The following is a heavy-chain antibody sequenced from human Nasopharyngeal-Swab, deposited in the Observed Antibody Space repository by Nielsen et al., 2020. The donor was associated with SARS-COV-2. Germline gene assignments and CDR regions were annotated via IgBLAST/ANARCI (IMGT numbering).Heavy chain of an antibody. Sequence: GGSLRLSCAASGFTFSSYAMSWVRQAAGKGLEWVSAISGSGGSTYYADSVKGRFTISRDNSKNTLYLQMNSLRAEDTAVYYCASPYPYCSGGSCYTGRYYYGMDVWGQGTTVTVSS. V-gene: IGHV3-23*01. J-gene: IGHJ6*02. CDR3: ASPYPYCSGGSCYTGRYYYGMDV. CDR1: GFTFSSYA. D-gene: IGHD2-15*01. CDR2: ISGSGGST.